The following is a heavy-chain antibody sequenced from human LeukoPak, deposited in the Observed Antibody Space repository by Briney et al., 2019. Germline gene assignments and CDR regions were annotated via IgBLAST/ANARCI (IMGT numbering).Heavy chain of an antibody. V-gene: IGHV3-30*18. Sequence: PGGSLRLSCAASGFTFSSYGMHWVRQAPGKGLEWVAVISYDGSNKYYADSVKGRFTISRDNSKNTLYLQMNSLRAEDTAVYYSAKGGRSGYYGSGSYIGYWGQGTLVTVSS. D-gene: IGHD3-10*01. CDR3: AKGGRSGYYGSGSYIGY. J-gene: IGHJ4*02. CDR2: ISYDGSNK. CDR1: GFTFSSYG.